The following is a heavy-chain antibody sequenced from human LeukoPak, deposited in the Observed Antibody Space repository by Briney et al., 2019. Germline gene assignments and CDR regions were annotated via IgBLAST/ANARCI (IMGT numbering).Heavy chain of an antibody. V-gene: IGHV3-23*01. CDR3: AKGESFAFAM. J-gene: IGHJ3*02. CDR1: XSGYD. CDR2: ISRSGPT. Sequence: XSGYDMXXVRQAPGKGLELVSGISRSGPTYYRDSVKGRFTISRDNYKDTLYLQLDSLRAEDTATYYCAKGESFAFAMWGQGTMVAVSS.